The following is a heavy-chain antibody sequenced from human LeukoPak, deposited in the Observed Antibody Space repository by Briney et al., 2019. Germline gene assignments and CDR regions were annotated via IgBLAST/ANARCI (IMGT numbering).Heavy chain of an antibody. CDR2: IKQDGNEK. CDR3: AREGGYCSDGSCYYYYYMDV. V-gene: IGHV3-7*01. CDR1: GFTFSIYW. J-gene: IGHJ6*03. D-gene: IGHD2-15*01. Sequence: GGSLRLSCAASGFTFSIYWMSWVRQAPGKGLEWVANIKQDGNEKYYVDSVKGRFTISRDNAKNSLYLQMSSLRAEDTAVYYCAREGGYCSDGSCYYYYYMDVWGKGTTVSVSS.